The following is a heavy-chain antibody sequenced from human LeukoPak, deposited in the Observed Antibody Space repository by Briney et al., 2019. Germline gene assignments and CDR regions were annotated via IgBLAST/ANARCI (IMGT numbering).Heavy chain of an antibody. J-gene: IGHJ6*02. CDR2: INHSGST. Sequence: SETLSLTCAVYGGSFSGYYWSWIRQSPGKGLEWIGEINHSGSTNYNPSLKSRVTISVDTSKNQFSLKLSSVTAADTAVYYCARDIGSSWYGYYYYGMDVWGQGTTVTVSS. CDR1: GGSFSGYY. V-gene: IGHV4-34*01. CDR3: ARDIGSSWYGYYYYGMDV. D-gene: IGHD6-13*01.